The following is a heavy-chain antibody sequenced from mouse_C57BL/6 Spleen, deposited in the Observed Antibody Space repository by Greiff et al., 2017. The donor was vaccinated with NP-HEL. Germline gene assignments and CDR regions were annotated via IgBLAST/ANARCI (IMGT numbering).Heavy chain of an antibody. CDR1: GYAFSSSW. D-gene: IGHD3-3*01. CDR2: IYPGDGDT. J-gene: IGHJ3*01. CDR3: ARDGDPD. Sequence: VQLQQSGPELVKPGASVKISCKASGYAFSSSWMNWVKQRPGKGLEWIGRIYPGDGDTNYNGKFKGKATLTADKSASTASMQLSSLTSADAAVYCCARDGDPDWGQGTLVTVSA. V-gene: IGHV1-82*01.